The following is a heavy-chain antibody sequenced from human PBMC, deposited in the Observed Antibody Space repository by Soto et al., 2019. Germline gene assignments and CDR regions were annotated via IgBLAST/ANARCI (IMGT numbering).Heavy chain of an antibody. CDR3: AKDQVDIVATPPLYFDY. Sequence: PGGSLRLSCAASGFTFSSYGMHWVRQAPGKGLEWVAVISYDGSNKYYADSVKGRFTISRDNSKNTLYLQMNSLRAEDTAVYYCAKDQVDIVATPPLYFDYWGQGTLVTVSS. V-gene: IGHV3-30*18. CDR2: ISYDGSNK. CDR1: GFTFSSYG. J-gene: IGHJ4*02. D-gene: IGHD5-12*01.